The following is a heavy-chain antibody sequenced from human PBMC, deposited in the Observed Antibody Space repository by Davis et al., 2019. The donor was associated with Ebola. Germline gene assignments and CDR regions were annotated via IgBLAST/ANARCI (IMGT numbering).Heavy chain of an antibody. D-gene: IGHD1/OR15-1a*01. Sequence: ASVKVSCKASGYTFVNHGISWVRQAPGQGLEWMGWISAYNGNTNYAQKLQGRVTMTTDTSTSTAYMELRSLRSDDTAVYYCARDRALLYGMDVWGQGTTVTVSS. CDR1: GYTFVNHG. CDR3: ARDRALLYGMDV. J-gene: IGHJ6*02. V-gene: IGHV1-18*04. CDR2: ISAYNGNT.